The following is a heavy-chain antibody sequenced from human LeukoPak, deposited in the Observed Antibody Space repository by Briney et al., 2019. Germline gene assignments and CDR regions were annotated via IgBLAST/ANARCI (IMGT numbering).Heavy chain of an antibody. D-gene: IGHD2-15*01. J-gene: IGHJ5*02. Sequence: SETLSLTCTVSGGSISSSSYYWGWIRQPPGTGLEWIVSIYYSGSTYYNPSLKSRVTISLDTSKNQFYMKLSSVTAADKAVYYCARGYCSGGSCAREEDWFDPWGRGTLVTVSS. V-gene: IGHV4-39*07. CDR2: IYYSGST. CDR1: GGSISSSSYY. CDR3: ARGYCSGGSCAREEDWFDP.